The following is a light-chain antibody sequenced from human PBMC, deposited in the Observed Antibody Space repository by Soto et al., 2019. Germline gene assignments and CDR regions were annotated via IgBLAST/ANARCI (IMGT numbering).Light chain of an antibody. V-gene: IGLV1-40*01. CDR3: QSYDSSHVV. CDR2: GNS. Sequence: QSVLTQPPSVSGAPGQRVTISCTGSSSNIGAGYDVHWYQQLPGTAPKLLIYGNSNRPSGVPDRFSGSTSGTSASLAITGFLAEDEADYYCQSYDSSHVVFGGGTKLTVL. J-gene: IGLJ2*01. CDR1: SSNIGAGYD.